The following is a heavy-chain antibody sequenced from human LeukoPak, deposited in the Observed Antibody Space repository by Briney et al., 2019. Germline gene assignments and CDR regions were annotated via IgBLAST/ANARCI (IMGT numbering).Heavy chain of an antibody. D-gene: IGHD3-10*01. J-gene: IGHJ4*02. CDR3: ARGRPRYYYGSGSYYWGPFDY. V-gene: IGHV4-34*01. Sequence: SETLSLTCAVYGGSFSGYYWSWIRQPPGKGLEWIGEINHSGSTNCNPSLKSRVTISVDTSKNQFSLKLSSVTAADTAVYYCARGRPRYYYGSGSYYWGPFDYWGQGTLVTVSS. CDR1: GGSFSGYY. CDR2: INHSGST.